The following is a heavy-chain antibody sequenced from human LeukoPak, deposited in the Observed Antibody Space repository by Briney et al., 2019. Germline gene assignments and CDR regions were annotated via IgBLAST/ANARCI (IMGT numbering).Heavy chain of an antibody. CDR1: GGSISSYY. Sequence: KTSETLSLTCTVSGGSISSYYWSWIRQPPGKGLEWIGYIYYSGSTNYNPSLKSRVTISVDTSKNQFSLKLSSVTAADTAVYYCARAGRDFWSGYYSYYYYYGMDVWGQGTTVTVSS. J-gene: IGHJ6*02. CDR3: ARAGRDFWSGYYSYYYYYGMDV. V-gene: IGHV4-59*01. CDR2: IYYSGST. D-gene: IGHD3-3*01.